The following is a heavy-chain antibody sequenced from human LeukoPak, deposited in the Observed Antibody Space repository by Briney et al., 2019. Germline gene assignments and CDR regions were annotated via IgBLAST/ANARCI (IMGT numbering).Heavy chain of an antibody. D-gene: IGHD6-13*01. Sequence: GGSLRLSCAASGFTFSNYAMNWVRQAPGKGLGWVSVISGSGGTTYYADSVKGRFTISRDNSKNTLYLQMNSLRAEDTAVYYCAKDYRYSNTWYRGVDVWGQGTTVTVSS. CDR3: AKDYRYSNTWYRGVDV. CDR2: ISGSGGTT. V-gene: IGHV3-23*01. CDR1: GFTFSNYA. J-gene: IGHJ6*02.